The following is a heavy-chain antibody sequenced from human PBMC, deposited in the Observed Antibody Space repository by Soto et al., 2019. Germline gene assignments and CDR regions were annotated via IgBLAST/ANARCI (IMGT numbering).Heavy chain of an antibody. CDR1: EGSFSTGDYS. Sequence: SETLSLTCAVSEGSFSTGDYSWNWIRQPPGKGLEWIGYIYTSGSTYYNPSLKSRVTISVDTSKNQFSLKLSSVTAADTAVYYCARDTAMAYNWFDPWGQGTLVTVSS. CDR2: IYTSGST. J-gene: IGHJ5*02. D-gene: IGHD5-18*01. V-gene: IGHV4-30-2*05. CDR3: ARDTAMAYNWFDP.